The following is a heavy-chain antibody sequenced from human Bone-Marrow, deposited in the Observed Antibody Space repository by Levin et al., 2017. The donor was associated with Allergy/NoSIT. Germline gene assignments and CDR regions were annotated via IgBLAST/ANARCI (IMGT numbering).Heavy chain of an antibody. J-gene: IGHJ6*02. CDR3: ASLGYRSSYYDYARDG. Sequence: SQTLSLTCSVSGGSISNSYWSWIRQAPGKGLEWIGYIKNSGTTKYNPSLTSRVPISADTSKNQVPLRLTSVTAADTAVYYCASLGYRSSYYDYARDGWGQGATVTVSS. CDR1: GGSISNSY. D-gene: IGHD6-6*01. V-gene: IGHV4-59*01. CDR2: IKNSGTT.